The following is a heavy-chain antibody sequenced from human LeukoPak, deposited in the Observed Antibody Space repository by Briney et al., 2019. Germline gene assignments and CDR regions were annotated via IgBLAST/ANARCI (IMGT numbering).Heavy chain of an antibody. CDR2: IYSGGST. V-gene: IGHV3-53*01. CDR3: AKLVNDAFDI. J-gene: IGHJ3*02. D-gene: IGHD1-1*01. CDR1: GFTARRNY. Sequence: GGSLRLSFAASGFTARRNYMSGVPQAPGKGLEWGSVIYSGGSTYYAASVKGRFTISRDNSKNTLYLQMNSLRAEDTAVYYCAKLVNDAFDIWGQGTMVTVSS.